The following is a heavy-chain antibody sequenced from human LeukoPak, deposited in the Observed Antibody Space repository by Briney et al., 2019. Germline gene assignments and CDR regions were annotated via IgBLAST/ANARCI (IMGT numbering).Heavy chain of an antibody. D-gene: IGHD3-22*01. CDR2: ISGSGGST. V-gene: IGHV3-23*01. CDR3: AKDLLAYYYDSSGYSN. J-gene: IGHJ4*02. CDR1: GFTFSSHG. Sequence: GGSLRLSCAASGFTFSSHGMSWVRQAPGKGLEWVSTISGSGGSTYYADSVKGRFTISRDNSKNTLYLQMNSLRAEDTAVYYCAKDLLAYYYDSSGYSNWGQGTLVTVSS.